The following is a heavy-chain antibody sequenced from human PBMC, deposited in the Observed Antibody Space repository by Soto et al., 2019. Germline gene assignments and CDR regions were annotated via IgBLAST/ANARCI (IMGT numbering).Heavy chain of an antibody. V-gene: IGHV4-39*01. CDR2: IYYSGST. D-gene: IGHD3-3*01. CDR3: ARRSDDFWSGYYPTDYYYYGMDV. CDR1: GGSISSSSYY. J-gene: IGHJ6*02. Sequence: SATLSLTCTVSGGSISSSSYYWGWIRQPPGKGLEWIGSIYYSGSTYYNPSLKSRVTISVDTSKNQFSLKLSSVTAADTAVYYCARRSDDFWSGYYPTDYYYYGMDVWGQGTTVTVSS.